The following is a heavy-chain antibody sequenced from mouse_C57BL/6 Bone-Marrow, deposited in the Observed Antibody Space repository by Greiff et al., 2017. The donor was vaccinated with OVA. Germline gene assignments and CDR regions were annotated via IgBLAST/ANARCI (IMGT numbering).Heavy chain of an antibody. J-gene: IGHJ2*02. CDR3: AHYGSRLYLHY. Sequence: QVPLKQSWAELVGAGASVKLSCKASGYTFPHYWMHWVKQRPGQGLEWIGVVAPSDSYINYNQKFKGRATLTVDTSSSTAYLHLSSLTTEDSAVYYCAHYGSRLYLHYWGQGTSLTVSS. D-gene: IGHD1-1*01. CDR1: GYTFPHYW. CDR2: VAPSDSYI. V-gene: IGHV1-59*01.